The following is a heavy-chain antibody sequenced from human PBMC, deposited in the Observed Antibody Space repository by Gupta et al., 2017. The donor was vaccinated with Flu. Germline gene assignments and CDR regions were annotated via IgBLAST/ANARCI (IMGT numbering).Heavy chain of an antibody. CDR2: INHSGST. V-gene: IGHV4-34*01. J-gene: IGHJ4*02. D-gene: IGHD5-24*01. CDR3: ARHGRDGYNPLTY. Sequence: QVQLQQWGAGLLKPSETLSLTCAVYGGSFSGYYWSWIRQPPGKGLEWIGEINHSGSTNYNPSLKSRVTISVDTSKNQFSLKLSSVTAADTAVYYCARHGRDGYNPLTYWGQGTLVTVSS. CDR1: GGSFSGYY.